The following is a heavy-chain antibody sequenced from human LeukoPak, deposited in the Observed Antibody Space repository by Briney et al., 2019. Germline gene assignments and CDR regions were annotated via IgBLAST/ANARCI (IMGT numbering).Heavy chain of an antibody. CDR3: ARDLSDYGVTRFDY. Sequence: GESLRLSCAASGFTFSSYSMNWVRQAPGKGLDWVSYISSSSTIYYADSVKGRFTISRDNAKNSLYLQMNSLRAEDTAVYYCARDLSDYGVTRFDYWGQGTLVSVSS. J-gene: IGHJ4*02. CDR1: GFTFSSYS. D-gene: IGHD4-17*01. V-gene: IGHV3-48*01. CDR2: ISSSSTI.